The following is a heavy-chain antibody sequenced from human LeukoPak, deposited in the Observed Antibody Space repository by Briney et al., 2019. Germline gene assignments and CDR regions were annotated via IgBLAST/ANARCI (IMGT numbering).Heavy chain of an antibody. J-gene: IGHJ3*02. CDR2: IYHSGST. CDR1: GGSISSGGYY. Sequence: SQTLSLTCTVSGGSISSGGYYWSWIRQPPGKGLEWIGYIYHSGSTYYNPSLKSRVTISVDRSKNQFSLKLSSVTAADTAVYYCARDLPPLGAFDIWGQGTMVTVS. CDR3: ARDLPPLGAFDI. D-gene: IGHD3-10*01. V-gene: IGHV4-30-2*01.